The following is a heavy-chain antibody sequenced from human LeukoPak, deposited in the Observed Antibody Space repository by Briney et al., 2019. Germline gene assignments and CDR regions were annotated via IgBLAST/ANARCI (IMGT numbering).Heavy chain of an antibody. J-gene: IGHJ4*02. CDR2: ISGGSDNT. Sequence: GGSLRLSCAASGFIFSSYAMSWVRQPPGKGLEWVSGISGGSDNTDYADSVKGRFTISRDISKSTLFLQMNSLRAEDTAVYYCASSLLPRLWGQGTRVTVSS. D-gene: IGHD3-10*01. CDR1: GFIFSSYA. V-gene: IGHV3-23*01. CDR3: ASSLLPRL.